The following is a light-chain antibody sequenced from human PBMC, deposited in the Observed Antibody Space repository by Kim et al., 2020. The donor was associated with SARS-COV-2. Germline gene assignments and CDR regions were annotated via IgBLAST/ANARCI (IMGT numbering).Light chain of an antibody. CDR1: SLRSYY. V-gene: IGLV3-19*01. J-gene: IGLJ1*01. CDR2: GKN. Sequence: SSELTQDPAVSVALGQTVRITCQGDSLRSYYASWYQQKPGQAPVLVIYGKNNRPSGIPDRFSGSSSGNTASLTITGAQAEDEADYYCNSRDSSCNHPSYV. CDR3: NSRDSSCNHPSYV.